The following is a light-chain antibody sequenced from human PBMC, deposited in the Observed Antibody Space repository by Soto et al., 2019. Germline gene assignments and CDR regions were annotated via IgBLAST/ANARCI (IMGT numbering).Light chain of an antibody. J-gene: IGKJ2*01. CDR1: QSISSY. V-gene: IGKV1-39*01. CDR3: QQSYSTPTT. Sequence: DIQMTQSPSSLSASVGDRVTITCRASQSISSYLNWYQQKPGKAPKLLIYAASSLQSGVPSRFSGSGSGTDFTLTISSLQPEDFATYSCQQSYSTPTTFGQGTKLEI. CDR2: AAS.